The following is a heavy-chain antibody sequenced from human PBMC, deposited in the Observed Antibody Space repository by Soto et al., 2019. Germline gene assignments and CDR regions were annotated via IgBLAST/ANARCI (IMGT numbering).Heavy chain of an antibody. CDR2: INPNSGGT. CDR3: ARIAAAGRKGFDY. V-gene: IGHV1-2*04. CDR1: GYTFTGYY. D-gene: IGHD6-13*01. J-gene: IGHJ4*02. Sequence: ASVKVSCKASGYTFTGYYMHWVRQAPGQGLEWMGWINPNSGGTNYAQKFQGWVTMTRDTSISTAYMELSRLRSDDTAVYYCARIAAAGRKGFDYWGQGTLVTVSS.